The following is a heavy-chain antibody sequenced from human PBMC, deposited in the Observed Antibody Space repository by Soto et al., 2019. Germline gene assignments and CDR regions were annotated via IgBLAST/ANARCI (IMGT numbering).Heavy chain of an antibody. V-gene: IGHV3-21*01. CDR1: GFTFSSYS. CDR3: ARGPKKVLLWFGEFQEDY. CDR2: ISSSSSYI. Sequence: EVQLVESGGGLVKPGGSLRLSCAASGFTFSSYSMNWVRQAPGKGLEWVSSISSSSSYIYYADSVKGRFTISRDNAKNSLYLQMNSLRAEDTAVYYCARGPKKVLLWFGEFQEDYWGQGTLVTVSS. J-gene: IGHJ4*02. D-gene: IGHD3-10*01.